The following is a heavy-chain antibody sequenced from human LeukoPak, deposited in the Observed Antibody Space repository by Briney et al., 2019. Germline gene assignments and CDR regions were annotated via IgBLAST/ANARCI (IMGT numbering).Heavy chain of an antibody. D-gene: IGHD3-22*01. Sequence: QSGGSLRLSCAASGFTFSSYAMSWVRQAPGEGVEWVSAICGSGGSTYYADSVKGRFTISRDNSKNTLYLQMNSLRAEDTAVYYCAKARFSYYDSSGYYSPNFDYWGQGTLVTVSS. J-gene: IGHJ4*02. CDR1: GFTFSSYA. CDR3: AKARFSYYDSSGYYSPNFDY. V-gene: IGHV3-23*01. CDR2: ICGSGGST.